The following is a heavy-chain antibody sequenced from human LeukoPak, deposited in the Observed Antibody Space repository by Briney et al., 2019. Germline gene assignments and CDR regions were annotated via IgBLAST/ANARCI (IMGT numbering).Heavy chain of an antibody. J-gene: IGHJ4*02. D-gene: IGHD1-26*01. Sequence: GGSLRLSCAGSGFTVSSNYMSWVRQAPGKGLEWVSVIYGGGTTYYADSMKGRFTISRDNSKNTLYLQMNTLGAEDTAVYYCARGPYGGSYWGGFDYWGQGTLVTVSS. CDR2: IYGGGTT. V-gene: IGHV3-53*01. CDR1: GFTVSSNY. CDR3: ARGPYGGSYWGGFDY.